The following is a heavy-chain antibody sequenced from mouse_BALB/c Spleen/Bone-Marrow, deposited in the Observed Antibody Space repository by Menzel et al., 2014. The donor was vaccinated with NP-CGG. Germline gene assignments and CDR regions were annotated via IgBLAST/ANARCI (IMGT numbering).Heavy chain of an antibody. CDR3: AADGYFAY. J-gene: IGHJ3*01. V-gene: IGHV2-6-7*01. Sequence: QVQLKESGPGLVAPPQSLSITCTVSGFSLTGYGVNWVLQPPGKGLEWLGMIWGDGSTDYNSALKSRLSISKDNSKSXVFLKMNSLQTDDTARYYCAADGYFAYWGQGTLVTVSA. CDR1: GFSLTGYG. CDR2: IWGDGST. D-gene: IGHD2-3*01.